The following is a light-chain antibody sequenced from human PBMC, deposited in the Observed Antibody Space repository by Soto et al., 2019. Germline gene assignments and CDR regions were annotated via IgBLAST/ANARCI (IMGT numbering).Light chain of an antibody. CDR2: GVS. J-gene: IGKJ1*01. Sequence: EIVLTQSPGTLSLSPGERATLSCRTSESVSDSQLAWYQQKPGQAPRLLIYGVSTRATGIADRFSGSGSGTDFTLTISRLEPADFALYYCQQYGSSRWTLGQGTKVDIK. CDR3: QQYGSSRWT. CDR1: ESVSDSQ. V-gene: IGKV3-20*01.